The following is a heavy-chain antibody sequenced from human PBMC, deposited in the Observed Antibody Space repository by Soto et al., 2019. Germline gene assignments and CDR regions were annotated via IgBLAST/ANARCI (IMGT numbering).Heavy chain of an antibody. V-gene: IGHV4-39*01. Sequence: QLQLQESGPGLVKPSETLSLTCTVSGGSISSSSYYWGWIRQPPGKGLEWIGSIYYSGSTYYNPYLKSPVTISVDTSKNQFSLKLSSVTAADTAVYYCASPKIAFYNWFDPWGQGTLVTVSS. CDR2: IYYSGST. CDR1: GGSISSSSYY. J-gene: IGHJ5*02. D-gene: IGHD3-3*02. CDR3: ASPKIAFYNWFDP.